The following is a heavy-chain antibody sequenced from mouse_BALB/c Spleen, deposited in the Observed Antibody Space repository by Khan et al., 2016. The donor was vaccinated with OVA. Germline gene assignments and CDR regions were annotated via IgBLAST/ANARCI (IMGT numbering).Heavy chain of an antibody. Sequence: EVQLQQSGPELARPGASVKMSCKASGYSFTSYLIHWVKQRPGQGLEWIGDIYPGHSDTTYNQKFKDKAKLTAGTHANTAYMELSSLTDEDSAVYYCARGGYSSFAYWGQVTLVTVSA. CDR3: ARGGYSSFAY. CDR1: GYSFTSYL. CDR2: IYPGHSDT. J-gene: IGHJ3*01. D-gene: IGHD1-3*01. V-gene: IGHV1-5*01.